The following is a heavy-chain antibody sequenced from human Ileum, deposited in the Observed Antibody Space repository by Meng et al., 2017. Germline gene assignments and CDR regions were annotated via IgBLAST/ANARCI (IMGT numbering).Heavy chain of an antibody. CDR2: ISHSGNT. CDR1: VYSISSGWH. D-gene: IGHD6-19*01. V-gene: IGHV4-38-2*02. CDR3: ARVTSSYLGFAAFDM. Sequence: SETLSLTCSVSVYSISSGWHWGWIRQPPGKGLEWIGSISHSGNTYYNSSLKSRVTVSVDTSKNQFFLKLNYVTAADTAIYYCARVTSSYLGFAAFDMWGQGTMVTVSS. J-gene: IGHJ3*02.